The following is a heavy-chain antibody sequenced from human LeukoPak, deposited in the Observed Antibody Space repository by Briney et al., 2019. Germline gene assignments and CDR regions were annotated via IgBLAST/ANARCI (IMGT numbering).Heavy chain of an antibody. CDR1: GYTFTGYY. CDR2: INPNSGGT. J-gene: IGHJ4*02. Sequence: ASVKVSCKASGYTFTGYYMHWVRQAPGQGLEWMGWINPNSGGTNYAQKFQGRVTMTRDTSISTAYMELSRLRSDDTAVYYCARSPHILTGENFDYWGQGTLLTVSS. D-gene: IGHD3-9*01. V-gene: IGHV1-2*02. CDR3: ARSPHILTGENFDY.